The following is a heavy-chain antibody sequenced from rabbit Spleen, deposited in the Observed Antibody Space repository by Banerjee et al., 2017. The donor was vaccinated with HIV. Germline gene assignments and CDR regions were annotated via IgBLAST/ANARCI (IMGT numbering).Heavy chain of an antibody. V-gene: IGHV1S45*01. D-gene: IGHD4-1*01. CDR2: IDPIFGIT. CDR1: GFSFSSTYW. CDR3: ARNANGGWDL. J-gene: IGHJ4*01. Sequence: QEQLEESGGDLVKPEGSLTLTCTASGFSFSSTYWICWVRQAPGKGLEWIGYIDPIFGITYYANWVNGRFSISRENAQNTVLLQMTSLTAADTATYFCARNANGGWDLWGPGTLVTVS.